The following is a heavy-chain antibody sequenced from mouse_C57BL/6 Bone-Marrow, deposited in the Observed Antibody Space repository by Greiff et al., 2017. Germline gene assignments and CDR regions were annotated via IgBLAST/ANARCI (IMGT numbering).Heavy chain of an antibody. D-gene: IGHD1-1*01. CDR3: ATPVVEGMDY. CDR2: IYPGGGYT. Sequence: QVQLQQSGAELVRPGTSVKMSCKASGYTFTNYWIGWAKQRPGHGLEWIGDIYPGGGYTNYNEKFKGKATLTADKSSSTAYMQFSSLTSEDSAIYYCATPVVEGMDYWGQGTSVTVSS. V-gene: IGHV1-63*01. J-gene: IGHJ4*01. CDR1: GYTFTNYW.